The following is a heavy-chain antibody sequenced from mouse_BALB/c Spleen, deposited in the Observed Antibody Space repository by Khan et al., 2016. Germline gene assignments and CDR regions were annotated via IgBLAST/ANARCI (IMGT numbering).Heavy chain of an antibody. CDR2: IWPGGST. J-gene: IGHJ3*01. CDR1: GFSLTNSG. Sequence: QVQLKESGPGLVAPSQSLSITCTVSGFSLTNSGVHWIRQPPGKGLEWLGVIWPGGSTDYNSALMSRLSITKDNSQNQVFLQMISLQTDDTAMYXCARDDQDYDAWFASWGQGTLVIVSA. V-gene: IGHV2-9*02. D-gene: IGHD2-4*01. CDR3: ARDDQDYDAWFAS.